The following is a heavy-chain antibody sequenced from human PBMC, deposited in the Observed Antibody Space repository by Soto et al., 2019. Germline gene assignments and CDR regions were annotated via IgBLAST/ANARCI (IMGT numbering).Heavy chain of an antibody. CDR3: ARPTRYYYDTSDQSAGFDP. D-gene: IGHD3-22*01. CDR2: IIPIFGTA. J-gene: IGHJ5*02. V-gene: IGHV1-69*12. Sequence: QVHLVQSGAEVKKPGSSVKVSCKASGGTFSSYAISWVRQAPGQGLEWMGGIIPIFGTANYAQKFQGRVTITADESTSTPYMELSSLRSEDTAIYYCARPTRYYYDTSDQSAGFDPWGQGTLVTVSS. CDR1: GGTFSSYA.